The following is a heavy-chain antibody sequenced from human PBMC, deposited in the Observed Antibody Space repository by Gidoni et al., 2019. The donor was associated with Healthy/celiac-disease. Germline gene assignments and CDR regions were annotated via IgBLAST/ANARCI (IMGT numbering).Heavy chain of an antibody. J-gene: IGHJ4*02. V-gene: IGHV4-34*01. D-gene: IGHD3-3*01. CDR2: INHSGST. CDR1: GGSFSGYY. Sequence: QVQLQQWGAGLLKPSETLSLPCAVYGGSFSGYYWSWIRQPPGKGLEWIGEINHSGSTNYNPSLKRRVTISVDTSKNQFSLKLSSVTAADTAVYYCARLAGLGGYYTNGFDYWGQGTLVTVSS. CDR3: ARLAGLGGYYTNGFDY.